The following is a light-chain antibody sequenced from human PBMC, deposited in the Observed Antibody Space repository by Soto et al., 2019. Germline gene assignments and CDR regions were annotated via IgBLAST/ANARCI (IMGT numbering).Light chain of an antibody. J-gene: IGLJ1*01. Sequence: QSALTQPASVSASPGQSITISCTETNSDIGTLNSVSWYQQFPGKAPKLMIFGVSVRPSGVSTRFSGSKFGNTAFLYISGLQAEDEADYYCSSYTSSRTYVFRSGTKLTVL. CDR3: SSYTSSRTYV. CDR1: NSDIGTLNS. V-gene: IGLV2-14*01. CDR2: GVS.